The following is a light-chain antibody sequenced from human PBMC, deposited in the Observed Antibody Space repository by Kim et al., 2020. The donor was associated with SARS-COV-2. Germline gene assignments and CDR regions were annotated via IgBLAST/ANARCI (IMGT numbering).Light chain of an antibody. CDR2: KSI. CDR1: SSNIGSNY. CDR3: ATWDDSLSGPV. J-gene: IGLJ2*01. Sequence: GQRVTNSCSGSSSNIGSNYVYWYQQVPGTAPKLLIYKSIQRPSGVPDRFSGSKSGTSASLAISGLRSEDEADYYCATWDDSLSGPVFGGGTQLTVL. V-gene: IGLV1-47*01.